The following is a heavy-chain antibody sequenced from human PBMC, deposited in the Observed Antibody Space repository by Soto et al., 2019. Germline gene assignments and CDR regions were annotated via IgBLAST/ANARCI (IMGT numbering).Heavy chain of an antibody. Sequence: QVQLVESGGGVVQPGRSLRLSCAASGFIFSTYGMHWVRQAPGKGLEWVAVISYDGSNQYYEDSVKGRFTISRDNSKNTLYLQRHSLRVEDTAVYYCAKSLSGSHGAFDMWGPGTMVTVSA. CDR2: ISYDGSNQ. CDR1: GFIFSTYG. V-gene: IGHV3-30*18. CDR3: AKSLSGSHGAFDM. J-gene: IGHJ3*02.